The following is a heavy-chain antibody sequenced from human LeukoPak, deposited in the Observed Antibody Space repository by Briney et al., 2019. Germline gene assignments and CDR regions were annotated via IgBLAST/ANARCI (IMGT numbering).Heavy chain of an antibody. CDR3: ARDRYDVGVAFDF. D-gene: IGHD3-9*01. Sequence: EASVKVSCKASGYMFAVFGITWVRQAPGQGLEWMGSIRVHNGDTNYAQKFQGRLTMTTDTSAITAYMELRSLKSDDTAVYYCARDRYDVGVAFDFWGQGTMVTVSS. V-gene: IGHV1-18*01. CDR1: GYMFAVFG. CDR2: IRVHNGDT. J-gene: IGHJ3*01.